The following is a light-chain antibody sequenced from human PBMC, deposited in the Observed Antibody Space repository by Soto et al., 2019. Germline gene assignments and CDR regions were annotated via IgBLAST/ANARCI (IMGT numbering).Light chain of an antibody. V-gene: IGKV3-11*01. J-gene: IGKJ1*01. CDR1: QSVSLS. CDR3: QERTGWPSWT. CDR2: DAS. Sequence: EIVLTQSPATLSLSPGGRATLSCRASQSVSLSLAWYQQKPGQAPRLLIYDASKRASGFPARFSGSGSGTDFTLTISSLEPEDFAVYYCQERTGWPSWTFGQGTKVDIK.